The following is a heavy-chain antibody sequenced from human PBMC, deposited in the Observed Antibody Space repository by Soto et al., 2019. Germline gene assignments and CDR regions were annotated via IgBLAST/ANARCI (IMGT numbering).Heavy chain of an antibody. CDR1: GGSISSGGYY. D-gene: IGHD3-22*01. J-gene: IGHJ4*02. V-gene: IGHV4-31*02. CDR3: ARLVVTVLDY. Sequence: SETLSLTCTVSGGSISSGGYYWSWIRQHPGKGLEWIGYIYYNGSTYYNPSLKSRVTISVDTSKNQFSLKLSSVTAADTAVYYCARLVVTVLDYWGQGTLVTVSS. CDR2: IYYNGST.